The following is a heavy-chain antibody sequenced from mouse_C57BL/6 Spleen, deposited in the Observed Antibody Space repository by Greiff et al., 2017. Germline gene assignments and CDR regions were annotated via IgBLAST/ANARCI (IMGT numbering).Heavy chain of an antibody. V-gene: IGHV1-5*01. CDR1: GYTFTSYG. Sequence: VQLQQSGPVLVRPGASVKLSCKASGYTFTSYGINWVKQRPGQGLEWIGAIYPGNSDTSYNQKFKGKATLTVVTSSSTAYMELSSLTHEGCAVDYCARETAQAQAWFAYWGQGTLVTVSA. J-gene: IGHJ3*01. D-gene: IGHD3-2*02. CDR2: IYPGNSDT. CDR3: ARETAQAQAWFAY.